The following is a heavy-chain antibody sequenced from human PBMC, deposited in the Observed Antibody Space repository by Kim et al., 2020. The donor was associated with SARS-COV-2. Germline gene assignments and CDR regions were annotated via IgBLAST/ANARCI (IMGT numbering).Heavy chain of an antibody. D-gene: IGHD3-22*01. J-gene: IGHJ4*02. CDR3: ARLASYYDSSGHDY. V-gene: IGHV3-11*04. Sequence: DSGKGRFTIARDSVKNSLYLQMNSLRVEDTALYYCARLASYYDSSGHDYWGQGTLVTVSS.